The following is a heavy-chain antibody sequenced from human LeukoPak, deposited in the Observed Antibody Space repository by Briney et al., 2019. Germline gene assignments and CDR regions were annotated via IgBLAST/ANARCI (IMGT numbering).Heavy chain of an antibody. CDR1: GVTFSSYA. CDR3: AKGRIGGVYDAFDI. V-gene: IGHV3-23*01. J-gene: IGHJ3*02. D-gene: IGHD1-26*01. Sequence: GGSLRLSCAASGVTFSSYAMTWVRQAPGKGLEWVSTISAGGGSPYYAGSVKGRFTISRDNSKNTLYLQMNSLRADDTAVYYCAKGRIGGVYDAFDIWGQGTMVTVSS. CDR2: ISAGGGSP.